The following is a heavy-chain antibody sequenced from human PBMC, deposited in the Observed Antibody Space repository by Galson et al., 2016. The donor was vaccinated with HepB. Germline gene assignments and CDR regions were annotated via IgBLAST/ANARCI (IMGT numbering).Heavy chain of an antibody. CDR2: IRDKANSYTA. J-gene: IGHJ6*02. V-gene: IGHV3-72*01. CDR1: GFAFSNFG. Sequence: SLRLSCAASGFAFSNFGMDWVRQAPGKGLEWIGRIRDKANSYTAQYAASVKGRFTISRDDSNNSLYLQMSSLKTEDTAVYYCASLARGYFYALDVWGHGTTVTVSS. D-gene: IGHD2/OR15-2a*01. CDR3: ASLARGYFYALDV.